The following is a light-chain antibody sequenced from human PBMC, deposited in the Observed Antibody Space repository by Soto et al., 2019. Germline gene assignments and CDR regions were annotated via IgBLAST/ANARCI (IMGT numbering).Light chain of an antibody. CDR1: QSVSSSY. CDR3: QRNGGLPLT. Sequence: EIVLTQSPGTLSLSPGERSTLSCRASQSVSSSYLAWYQQKPGQAPRHLIYGASSRATGIPDRFSGSGSGTDISLTISRQEPEDFSEYYCQRNGGLPLTFAGGTKVDIK. V-gene: IGKV3-20*01. J-gene: IGKJ4*02. CDR2: GAS.